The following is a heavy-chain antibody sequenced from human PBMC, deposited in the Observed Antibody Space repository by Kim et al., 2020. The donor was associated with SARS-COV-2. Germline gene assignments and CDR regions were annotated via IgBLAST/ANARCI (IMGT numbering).Heavy chain of an antibody. J-gene: IGHJ4*01. CDR3: TRQGPPGVYAYDY. V-gene: IGHV3-73*01. CDR2: IRNKGNNYAT. CDR1: GFTFSGSA. D-gene: IGHD6-6*01. Sequence: GGSLRLSCAASGFTFSGSAMHWVRQASGKGLEWVGRIRNKGNNYATEYAESGKGRFTISRDESKNTAYLHMTSLKTEDTAVHYCTRQGPPGVYAYDYWG.